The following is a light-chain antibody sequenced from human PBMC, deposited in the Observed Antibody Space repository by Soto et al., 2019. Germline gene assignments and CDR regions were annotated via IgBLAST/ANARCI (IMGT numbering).Light chain of an antibody. CDR1: QHVSSN. CDR2: RAS. Sequence: DIVMTQSPATLSVSPGGSATLSCRASQHVSSNFAWYRQKPGQAPTLLIYRASTRATGIPARFSGSGAGTEFTPTISSLQAEDVAVYYCQQYNNWPYTFGQGTKLEIK. V-gene: IGKV3-15*01. CDR3: QQYNNWPYT. J-gene: IGKJ2*01.